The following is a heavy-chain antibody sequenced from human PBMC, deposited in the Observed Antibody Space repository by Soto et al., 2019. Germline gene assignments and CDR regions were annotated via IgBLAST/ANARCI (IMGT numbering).Heavy chain of an antibody. D-gene: IGHD5-18*01. J-gene: IGHJ4*02. CDR1: GFIFSDYY. CDR3: ARAPRGYSHAYDY. V-gene: IGHV3-11*01. Sequence: GGSLRLSCAASGFIFSDYYMTWIRQAPGKGLEWVSYISSGGTTIYYADSVKGRFTISRDNAKNSLYLQLNSLRDEDTAVYYCARAPRGYSHAYDYWGQGTLVTVSS. CDR2: ISSGGTTI.